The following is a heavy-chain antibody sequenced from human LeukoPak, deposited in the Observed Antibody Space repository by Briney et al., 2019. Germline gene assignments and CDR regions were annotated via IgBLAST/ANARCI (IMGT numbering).Heavy chain of an antibody. D-gene: IGHD6-19*01. J-gene: IGHJ4*02. CDR2: INHSGST. V-gene: IGHV4-34*01. CDR3: ARVSVFPPACSSGWNRSPFRY. Sequence: SETLSLTCAVYGGSFSGYYWSWIRQPPGKGLEWSGEINHSGSTNYNPSLKSRVTISVDTSKNQFSLKLSSVTAADTAVYYCARVSVFPPACSSGWNRSPFRYWGQGTLVTVSS. CDR1: GGSFSGYY.